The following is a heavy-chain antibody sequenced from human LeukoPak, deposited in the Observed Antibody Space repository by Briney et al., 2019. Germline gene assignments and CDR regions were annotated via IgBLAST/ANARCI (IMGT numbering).Heavy chain of an antibody. CDR2: ISGSGGST. Sequence: PGGSLRLSCAASGFTFSSYWMSWVRQAPGKGLEWVSAISGSGGSTYYADSVKGRFTISRDNAKNSLYLQMNSLRAEDTAVYYCARVVGPTMSISRFDPWGQGTLVTVSS. J-gene: IGHJ5*02. V-gene: IGHV3-23*01. CDR1: GFTFSSYW. D-gene: IGHD1-26*01. CDR3: ARVVGPTMSISRFDP.